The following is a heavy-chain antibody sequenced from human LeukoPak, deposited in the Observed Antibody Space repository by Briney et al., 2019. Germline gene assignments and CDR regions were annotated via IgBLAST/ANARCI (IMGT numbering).Heavy chain of an antibody. CDR2: ISAYNGNT. CDR1: GYTFTSYG. CDR3: ARVTRITMIVVVILDAFDM. J-gene: IGHJ3*02. V-gene: IGHV1-18*01. D-gene: IGHD3-22*01. Sequence: ASVKVSCKASGYTFTSYGISWVRQAPGQGLEWMGWISAYNGNTNYAQKLQGRVPITTDTSTSTAYMEVRSLRSDDTAVYYCARVTRITMIVVVILDAFDMWGQGTRVTVSS.